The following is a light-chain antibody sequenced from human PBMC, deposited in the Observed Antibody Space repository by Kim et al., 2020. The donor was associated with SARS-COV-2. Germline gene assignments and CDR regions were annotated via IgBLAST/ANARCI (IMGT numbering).Light chain of an antibody. V-gene: IGKV3-20*01. CDR1: QSVISNY. J-gene: IGKJ5*01. Sequence: GERATRSPRASQSVISNYVAWYPQNTGQAPRLLIYITSTRASGIPDRFSGSGSGTDFTLTISQLEPEDFAVYHCQQYGSIPCTFGHGTRVEIK. CDR3: QQYGSIPCT. CDR2: ITS.